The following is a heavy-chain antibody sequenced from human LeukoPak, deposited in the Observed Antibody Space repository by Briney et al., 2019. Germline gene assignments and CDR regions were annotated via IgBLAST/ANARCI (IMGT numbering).Heavy chain of an antibody. CDR1: GGSISAYS. V-gene: IGHV4-4*07. Sequence: PSETLSLTCTVSGGSISAYSWSWIRQPAGKGLEWIGRIYTSGSTNYNPSLKSRVTMSADRSKNQFSLKLSSVTAADTAVYYCVRWGGTAFDYWGQGTLVTVSS. CDR3: VRWGGTAFDY. D-gene: IGHD3-16*01. CDR2: IYTSGST. J-gene: IGHJ4*02.